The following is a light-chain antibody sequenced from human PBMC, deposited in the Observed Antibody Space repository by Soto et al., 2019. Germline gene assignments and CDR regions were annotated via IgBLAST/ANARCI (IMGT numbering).Light chain of an antibody. CDR2: GAS. V-gene: IGKV3-15*01. CDR3: QQYNNWPPWT. Sequence: EIVMTQSPATLSVSPGERATLSCRASQSVSSNLAWYQQKPGQAPRLLIYGASTRATGIPARFSGSASGTESTPAISSLQSEDFAVYYCQQYNNWPPWTFGQGTKVEI. J-gene: IGKJ1*01. CDR1: QSVSSN.